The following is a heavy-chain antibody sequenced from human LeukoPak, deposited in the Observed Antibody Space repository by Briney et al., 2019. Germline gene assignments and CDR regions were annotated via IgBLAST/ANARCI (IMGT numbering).Heavy chain of an antibody. Sequence: SETLSVTCTVSGGSISSSSYYWGWIRQPPGKGLEWIGSIYYSGSTYYNPSLKSRVTISVDTSKNQCSLKLSSVTAADTAVYYCARGCHYGDYLGLCGYWGQGTLVTVSS. V-gene: IGHV4-39*07. D-gene: IGHD4-17*01. CDR2: IYYSGST. J-gene: IGHJ4*02. CDR3: ARGCHYGDYLGLCGY. CDR1: GGSISSSSYY.